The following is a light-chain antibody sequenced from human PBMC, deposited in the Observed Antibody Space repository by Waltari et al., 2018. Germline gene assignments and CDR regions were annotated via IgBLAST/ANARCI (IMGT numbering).Light chain of an antibody. J-gene: IGKJ1*01. CDR3: QQSYSFTRT. Sequence: DIQMTQSPSSLCASVGDRVTITCRASQTISRYLNWYQQKPGKAPNHLIYAASSMQSGVPSRFSGSGSGRDFTLIITSLQPEDFATYYCQQSYSFTRTFGQGTKVEIK. CDR2: AAS. V-gene: IGKV1-39*01. CDR1: QTISRY.